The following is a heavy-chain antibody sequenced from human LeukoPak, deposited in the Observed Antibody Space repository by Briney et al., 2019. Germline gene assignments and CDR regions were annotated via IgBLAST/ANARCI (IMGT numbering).Heavy chain of an antibody. CDR2: IESKTDGGTT. D-gene: IGHD1-26*01. CDR1: GFSFSDAW. Sequence: GGSLRLSCAASGFSFSDAWMSWVRQIPGKGLEWVGRIESKTDGGTTDYAAPVKGRFTISRDDSTNTLYLQMNSLRAEDTAVYYCARMHRGSPGAYWGQGTLVTVSS. J-gene: IGHJ4*02. CDR3: ARMHRGSPGAY. V-gene: IGHV3-15*04.